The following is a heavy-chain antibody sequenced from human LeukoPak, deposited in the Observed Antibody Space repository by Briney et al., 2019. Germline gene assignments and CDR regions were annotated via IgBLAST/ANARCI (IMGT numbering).Heavy chain of an antibody. CDR1: GLTFSNAW. J-gene: IGHJ5*02. CDR2: IKSKTDGGTT. CDR3: ARDVGP. V-gene: IGHV3-15*01. D-gene: IGHD2-15*01. Sequence: GGSLRLSCAASGLTFSNAWMSWVRQAPGKGLEWVGRIKSKTDGGTTDYAAPVKGRFTISRDDSKNTLYLQMNSLRAEDTAIYYCARDVGPWGQGTLVTVSS.